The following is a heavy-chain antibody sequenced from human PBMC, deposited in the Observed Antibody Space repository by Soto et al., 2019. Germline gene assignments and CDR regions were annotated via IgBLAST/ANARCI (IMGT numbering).Heavy chain of an antibody. CDR1: GYTFIDYF. CDR3: ARVTLKAGNWFDP. V-gene: IGHV1-2*02. J-gene: IGHJ5*02. CDR2: INPNSRGT. Sequence: ASVKVSCKASGYTFIDYFIHWVRQAPGQGFEWMGWINPNSRGTNYAQKFQGRVTMTRDTSNSTAYMELRGLTSDDTAVYYCARVTLKAGNWFDPWGQGTLVTVSS.